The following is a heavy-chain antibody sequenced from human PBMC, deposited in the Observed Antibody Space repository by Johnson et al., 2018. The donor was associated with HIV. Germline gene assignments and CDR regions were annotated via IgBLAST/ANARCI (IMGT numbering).Heavy chain of an antibody. J-gene: IGHJ3*01. D-gene: IGHD6-13*01. CDR2: IRWNSGSI. Sequence: VQLVESGGGLVQPGRSLRLSCAASGFTFDDYAMHCVRQAPGKGLGWVSGIRWNSGSIGYADSVKGRFTISRDNAKNSLYLQLNSLRAEDTAVYYCVKDIRNRSSSPRGAFDLWGQGTMVAVSS. CDR1: GFTFDDYA. V-gene: IGHV3-9*01. CDR3: VKDIRNRSSSPRGAFDL.